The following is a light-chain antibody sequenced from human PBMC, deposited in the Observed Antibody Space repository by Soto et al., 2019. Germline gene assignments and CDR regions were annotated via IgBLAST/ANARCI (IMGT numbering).Light chain of an antibody. CDR1: KNDIGLYDF. Sequence: QSALTKPPSASGSPGQSVTISCTGTKNDIGLYDFVSWYQHHPGKAPRLIIYEVVQRPSGVPDRFSGSKSGNTASLTVSGLQAADEADYFCKSYAGSNTYVFGSGTKV. V-gene: IGLV2-8*01. J-gene: IGLJ1*01. CDR3: KSYAGSNTYV. CDR2: EVV.